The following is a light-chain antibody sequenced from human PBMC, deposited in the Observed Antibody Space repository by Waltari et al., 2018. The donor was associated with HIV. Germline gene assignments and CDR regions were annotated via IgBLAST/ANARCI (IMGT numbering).Light chain of an antibody. CDR2: QAS. Sequence: DIQMTQSPSTVSASVGDRVTITCRASQSVSSWLVWYQQKPGRAPKLLIYQASSLESGVPSRFSGGGSGTEFTLTISNLQAEDFTTFYCQQYSAYPLTFGGGTKLEIK. V-gene: IGKV1-5*03. CDR3: QQYSAYPLT. J-gene: IGKJ4*01. CDR1: QSVSSW.